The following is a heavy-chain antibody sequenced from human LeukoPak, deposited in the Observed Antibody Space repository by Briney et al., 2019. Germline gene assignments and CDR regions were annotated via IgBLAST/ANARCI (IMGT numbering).Heavy chain of an antibody. V-gene: IGHV3-48*03. CDR3: ARGNYGSGFDP. J-gene: IGHJ5*02. CDR1: GFTFSSHE. Sequence: GGSLRLSCAASGFTFSSHEMNWVRQAPGKGLEWVSYISSSGGTIYYADSVKGRFTISRDNAKNSLYLQMNSLRAEDTAVYYCARGNYGSGFDPWGQGTLVTVSS. CDR2: ISSSGGTI. D-gene: IGHD3-10*01.